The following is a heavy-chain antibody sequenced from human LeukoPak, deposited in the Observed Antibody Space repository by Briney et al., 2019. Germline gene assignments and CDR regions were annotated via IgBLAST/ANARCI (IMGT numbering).Heavy chain of an antibody. J-gene: IGHJ3*02. CDR1: GGSISSSSYY. Sequence: SETLSLTCTVSGGSISSSSYYWGWIRQPPGKGLEWIGSIYYSGSTYYNPSLKSRVTISVDTSKNQFSLKLSSVTAADTAVYYCAREEGGGAFDIWGQGTMVTVSS. V-gene: IGHV4-39*07. CDR2: IYYSGST. CDR3: AREEGGGAFDI. D-gene: IGHD3-16*01.